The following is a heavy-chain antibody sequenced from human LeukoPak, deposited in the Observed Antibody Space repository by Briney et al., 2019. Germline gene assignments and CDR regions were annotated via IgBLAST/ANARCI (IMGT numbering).Heavy chain of an antibody. CDR1: GFTFSSHW. CDR2: IRPDRSEK. D-gene: IGHD1/OR15-1a*01. Sequence: GGSLRLSCVASGFTFSSHWMSWVRQAPGKGLEWVANIRPDRSEKYPVDSVKGRFTVTRDNAKNTLYLQMNRLRDDDSAVYYCARAPAFGTVDYWGQGTQVTVSS. CDR3: ARAPAFGTVDY. J-gene: IGHJ4*02. V-gene: IGHV3-7*01.